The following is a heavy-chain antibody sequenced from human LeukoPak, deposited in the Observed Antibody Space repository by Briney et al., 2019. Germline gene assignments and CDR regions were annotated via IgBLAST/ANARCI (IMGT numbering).Heavy chain of an antibody. V-gene: IGHV1-18*01. J-gene: IGHJ5*02. Sequence: ASVTVSFTASGYTFTIYGISWVRQAPGQGLEWMGWISAYNGNTNYTQKLQGRVTMTTDTSTSTAYMELRSLRSDDTAVYYCARDFGSYGRDWFDPWGQRTLVTVSS. CDR2: ISAYNGNT. CDR1: GYTFTIYG. CDR3: ARDFGSYGRDWFDP. D-gene: IGHD4-17*01.